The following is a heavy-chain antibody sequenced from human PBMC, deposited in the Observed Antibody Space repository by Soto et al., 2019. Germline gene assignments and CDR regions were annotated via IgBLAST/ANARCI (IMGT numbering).Heavy chain of an antibody. CDR1: GGTFSSYA. Sequence: QVQLVQSGAEVKKPGSSVKVSCKASGGTFSSYAISWVRQAPGQGLEWMGGIIPIFGTANYAQKFQGRVTIYADQTPSQSYKELSSPRFEDTGLYFLGRRDFRPTPLSFGPWGPGTLVTVSS. CDR3: GRRDFRPTPLSFGP. CDR2: IIPIFGTA. V-gene: IGHV1-69*01. D-gene: IGHD3-3*01. J-gene: IGHJ4*03.